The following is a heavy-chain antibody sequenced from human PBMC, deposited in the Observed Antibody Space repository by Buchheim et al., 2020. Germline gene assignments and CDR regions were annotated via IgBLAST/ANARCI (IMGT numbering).Heavy chain of an antibody. V-gene: IGHV3-33*01. D-gene: IGHD2-15*01. CDR1: GFTFSSYG. CDR2: IWYDGSNK. Sequence: QVQLVESGGGVVQPGRSLRLSCAASGFTFSSYGMHWVRQAPGKGLEWVAVIWYDGSNKYYADSVKGRFTISRDNSKNTLHLQMNSLRAEDTAVYYCARDQCSGGSCYSAYYGMDVWGQGTT. CDR3: ARDQCSGGSCYSAYYGMDV. J-gene: IGHJ6*02.